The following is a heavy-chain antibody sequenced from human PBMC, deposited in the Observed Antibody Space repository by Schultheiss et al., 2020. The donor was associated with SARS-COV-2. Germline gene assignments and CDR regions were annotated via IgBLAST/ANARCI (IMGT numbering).Heavy chain of an antibody. V-gene: IGHV4-34*01. Sequence: SQTLSLTCAVYGGSFSGYYWSWIRQPPGKGLEWIGEIYHSGSTNYNPSLKSRVTISVDTSKNQFSLKLSSVTAADTAVYYCARGGRWLQSHFDYWGQGTLVTVSS. CDR3: ARGGRWLQSHFDY. D-gene: IGHD5-24*01. CDR2: IYHSGST. CDR1: GGSFSGYY. J-gene: IGHJ4*02.